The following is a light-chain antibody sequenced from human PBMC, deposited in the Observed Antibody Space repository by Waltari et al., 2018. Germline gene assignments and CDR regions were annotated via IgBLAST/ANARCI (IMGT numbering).Light chain of an antibody. CDR2: LNSDGSH. CDR3: QTWGTGFVV. V-gene: IGLV4-69*01. Sequence: QLVLTQSPSASASLGASVKPTCTLSSGHSNYVIACHQQQPEKGPRYLMKLNSDGSHRKGDGIPDRFSGSSSGAERYLTISSLQSEDEADYYCQTWGTGFVVFGGGTKLTVL. CDR1: SGHSNYV. J-gene: IGLJ2*01.